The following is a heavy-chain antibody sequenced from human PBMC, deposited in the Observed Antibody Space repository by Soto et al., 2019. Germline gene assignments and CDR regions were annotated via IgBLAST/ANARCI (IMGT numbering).Heavy chain of an antibody. CDR3: ARAGSSWYLDY. CDR1: GFTFSSYG. CDR2: IWYDGSNK. Sequence: PGGSLRLSCAASGFTFSSYGMHWVRQAPGKGLEWVAVIWYDGSNKYYADSVKGRFTIPRDNSKNTLYLQMNSLRAEDTAVYYCARAGSSWYLDYWGQGTLVTVSS. J-gene: IGHJ4*02. V-gene: IGHV3-33*01. D-gene: IGHD6-13*01.